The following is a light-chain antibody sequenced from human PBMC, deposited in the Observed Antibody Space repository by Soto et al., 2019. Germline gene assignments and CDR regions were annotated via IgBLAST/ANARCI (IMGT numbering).Light chain of an antibody. V-gene: IGLV2-14*01. J-gene: IGLJ1*01. CDR3: SSYTSSSTSYV. Sequence: QSVLTQPASVSGSPGQSITISCTGTSSDVGGYNYVSWYQQHPGKAPKLMIYDVSNRPSGVSTRFSGSKSGNTASLTISGLQAEDEADYYCSSYTSSSTSYVFATGTKLTVL. CDR1: SSDVGGYNY. CDR2: DVS.